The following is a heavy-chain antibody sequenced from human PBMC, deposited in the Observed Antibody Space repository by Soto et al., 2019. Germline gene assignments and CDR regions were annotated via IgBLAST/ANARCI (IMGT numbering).Heavy chain of an antibody. CDR1: GDSISTVDYF. D-gene: IGHD2-15*01. V-gene: IGHV4-30-4*01. CDR3: ARGRYCLTGRCFPNWFDS. CDR2: IYKSTTT. Sequence: SETLSLTCSVSGDSISTVDYFWAWIRQPPGQALEYIGYIYKSTTTYYNPSFESRVAVSLDTSKSQFSLNVTSVTAADTAVYFCARGRYCLTGRCFPNWFDSWGQGTLVTVSS. J-gene: IGHJ5*01.